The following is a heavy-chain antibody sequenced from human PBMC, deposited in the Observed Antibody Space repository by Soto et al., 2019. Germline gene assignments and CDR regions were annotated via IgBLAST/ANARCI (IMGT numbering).Heavy chain of an antibody. Sequence: QVQLVESGGGVVQPGRSLRLSCAASGFTFSSYGMHWVRQAPGKGLEWVAVISYDGSNKYYADSVKGRFTISRDNSKNTLYLQMNSLRAEDTAVYYCATSPRDYGDYYYYYYMDVWGKGTTVTVSS. CDR1: GFTFSSYG. J-gene: IGHJ6*03. CDR3: ATSPRDYGDYYYYYYMDV. D-gene: IGHD4-17*01. V-gene: IGHV3-30*03. CDR2: ISYDGSNK.